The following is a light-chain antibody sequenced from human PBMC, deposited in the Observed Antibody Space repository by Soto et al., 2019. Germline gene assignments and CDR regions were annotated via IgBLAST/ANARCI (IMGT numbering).Light chain of an antibody. V-gene: IGKV3-20*01. CDR1: QSLSSGY. J-gene: IGKJ4*01. CDR2: GAS. Sequence: EIVVTQSPGTLSLSPGERATLSCRASQSLSSGYLAWYQQRPGQAPRLLIYGASSRATGITDRFSGSGSGTDFTLTISRLEPEDFAVYYCQQYGSSPLTFAGGTKV. CDR3: QQYGSSPLT.